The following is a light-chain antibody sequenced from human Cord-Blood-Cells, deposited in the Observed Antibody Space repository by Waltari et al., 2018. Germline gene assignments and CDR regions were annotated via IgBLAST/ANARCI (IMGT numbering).Light chain of an antibody. CDR1: QDISNY. Sequence: DIQVTQCPLCLSAYVVYRVPISSQASQDISNYLKWYQQKPGKAPKLLIYDASNLETGVPSRFSGSGSGTDFTLTISSLQPEDIATYYCQQYDNHPYTFGQGTKLEIK. CDR3: QQYDNHPYT. J-gene: IGKJ2*01. CDR2: DAS. V-gene: IGKV1-33*01.